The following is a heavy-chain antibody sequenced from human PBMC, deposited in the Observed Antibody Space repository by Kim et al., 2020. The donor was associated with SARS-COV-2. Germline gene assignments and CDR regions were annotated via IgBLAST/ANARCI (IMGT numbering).Heavy chain of an antibody. D-gene: IGHD3-10*01. CDR2: INAGNGNT. Sequence: ASVKVSCKASGYTFTSYAMHWVRQAPGQRLEWMGWINAGNGNTKYSQKFQGRVTITRDTSASTAYMELSSLRSEDTAVYYCARTYYYGSGSSQNWFDPWGQGTLVTVSS. CDR3: ARTYYYGSGSSQNWFDP. J-gene: IGHJ5*02. CDR1: GYTFTSYA. V-gene: IGHV1-3*01.